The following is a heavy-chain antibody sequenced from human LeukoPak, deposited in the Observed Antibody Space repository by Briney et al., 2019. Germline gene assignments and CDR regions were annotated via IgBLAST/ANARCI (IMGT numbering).Heavy chain of an antibody. Sequence: ASVKASCKASGYTFTSYGISWVRQAPGQGLEWMGWISAYNGNTNYAQKLQGRVTMTTDTSASTAYMELRSLRSDDTAVYYCVRSRGSYGSYYFDYWGQGTLVTVSS. CDR2: ISAYNGNT. CDR3: VRSRGSYGSYYFDY. J-gene: IGHJ4*02. CDR1: GYTFTSYG. D-gene: IGHD5-18*01. V-gene: IGHV1-18*01.